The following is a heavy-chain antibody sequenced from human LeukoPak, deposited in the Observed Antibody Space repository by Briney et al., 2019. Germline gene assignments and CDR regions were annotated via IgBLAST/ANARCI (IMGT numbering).Heavy chain of an antibody. CDR2: ISAYDGNT. Sequence: GASVKVSFKASGYTFDNYGISWVRQAPGQGLEWMGWISAYDGNTNYANKLQGRVTMTTDASTSTAFMELRRLTSDDTAVYFCARDFGMFTISHGDAFAIWGQGTVVTVSS. D-gene: IGHD5-24*01. V-gene: IGHV1-18*01. CDR1: GYTFDNYG. CDR3: ARDFGMFTISHGDAFAI. J-gene: IGHJ3*02.